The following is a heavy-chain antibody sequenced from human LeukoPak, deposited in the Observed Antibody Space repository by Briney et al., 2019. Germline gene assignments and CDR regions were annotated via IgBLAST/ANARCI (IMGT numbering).Heavy chain of an antibody. J-gene: IGHJ5*02. CDR3: ARNPAPWEQQLGKFWFGP. D-gene: IGHD6-13*01. CDR2: ISSSSSYI. Sequence: GGSLRLSCAASGFTFSSYSMNWVRQAPGKGLEWVSSISSSSSYIYYADSVKGRFTISRDNAKNSLYLQMNSLRAEDTAVYYCARNPAPWEQQLGKFWFGPWGQGTLVTVSS. V-gene: IGHV3-21*01. CDR1: GFTFSSYS.